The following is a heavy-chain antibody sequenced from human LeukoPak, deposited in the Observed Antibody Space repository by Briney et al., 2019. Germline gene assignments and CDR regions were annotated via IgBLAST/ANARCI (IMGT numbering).Heavy chain of an antibody. CDR2: INGDGSSI. CDR1: GFTFRSYW. D-gene: IGHD3-10*01. Sequence: GGSLRLSCAGSGFTFRSYWMHWVRQDPGKGLVWVARINGDGSSISYADSVKGRFTISRDNAKNTLYLQMNSLRAEDTAVYYCAKDGRVWFGESNDYWGQGTLVTVSS. CDR3: AKDGRVWFGESNDY. J-gene: IGHJ4*02. V-gene: IGHV3-74*01.